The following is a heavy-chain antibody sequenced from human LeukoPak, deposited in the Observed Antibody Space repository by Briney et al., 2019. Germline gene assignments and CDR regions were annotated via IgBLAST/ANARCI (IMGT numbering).Heavy chain of an antibody. CDR2: ISAYNGNT. CDR3: ARGKVTTGSWFDP. CDR1: GYTFTIYG. J-gene: IGHJ5*02. D-gene: IGHD4-17*01. Sequence: RASVKVSCKASGYTFTIYGISWVRQAPGQGLEWMGWISAYNGNTNYAQELQGRVTMTTDTSTSTAYMELRSLRSDDTAVYYCARGKVTTGSWFDPWGQGTLVTVSS. V-gene: IGHV1-18*01.